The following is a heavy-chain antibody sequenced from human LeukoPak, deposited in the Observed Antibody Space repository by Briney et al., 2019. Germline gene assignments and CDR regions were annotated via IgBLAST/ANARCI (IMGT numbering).Heavy chain of an antibody. V-gene: IGHV3-23*01. CDR1: GFTFSSYA. CDR3: AKGVSDYGDYSILNWFDP. Sequence: PGGSLRLSCAASGFTFSSYAMSWVRQAPGKGLEWVSAISCSGGSTYYADSVKGRFTISRDNSKNTLYLQMNSLRAEDTAVYYCAKGVSDYGDYSILNWFDPWGQGTLVTVSS. J-gene: IGHJ5*02. CDR2: ISCSGGST. D-gene: IGHD4-17*01.